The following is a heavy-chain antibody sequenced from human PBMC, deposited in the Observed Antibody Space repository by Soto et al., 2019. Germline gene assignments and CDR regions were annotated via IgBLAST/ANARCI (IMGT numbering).Heavy chain of an antibody. Sequence: GGSLSLSCAASGFTFSSYWMSWVRQAPGKGLEWVANIKQDGSEKYYVDSVKGRFTISRDNAKNSLYLQMNSLRAEDTAVYYCARETDYDILTGWSVSYYYYYMDVWGKGTTVTVSS. V-gene: IGHV3-7*01. CDR1: GFTFSSYW. CDR3: ARETDYDILTGWSVSYYYYYMDV. J-gene: IGHJ6*03. CDR2: IKQDGSEK. D-gene: IGHD3-9*01.